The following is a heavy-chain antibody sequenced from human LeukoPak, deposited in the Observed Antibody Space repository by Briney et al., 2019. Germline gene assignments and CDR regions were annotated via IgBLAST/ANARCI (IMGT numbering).Heavy chain of an antibody. CDR3: AKDSGSYFGLFDY. V-gene: IGHV3-23*01. CDR1: GFTFSSYA. CDR2: ISGSGGST. D-gene: IGHD1-26*01. Sequence: PGGSLRLSCAASGFTFSSYAMSWVRQAPGKGLEWVSAISGSGGSTYYADSVKGRFTISRDNSKNTLYLQMNSLRAEDTVVYYCAKDSGSYFGLFDYWGQGTLVTVSS. J-gene: IGHJ4*02.